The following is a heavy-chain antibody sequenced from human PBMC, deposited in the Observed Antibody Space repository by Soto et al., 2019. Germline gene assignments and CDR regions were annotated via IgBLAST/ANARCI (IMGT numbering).Heavy chain of an antibody. CDR1: GAPITINY. CDR3: AREDPYSGSFFDY. V-gene: IGHV4-59*01. D-gene: IGHD1-26*01. CDR2: IYYSGST. Sequence: SETLSLTCTVSGAPITINYWSWIRQAPGKGLEWIGYIYYSGSTTYNPSLKSRVTMSADTSKDQFSLKLSSVTAADTAVYYCAREDPYSGSFFDYWGQGTLVTVS. J-gene: IGHJ4*02.